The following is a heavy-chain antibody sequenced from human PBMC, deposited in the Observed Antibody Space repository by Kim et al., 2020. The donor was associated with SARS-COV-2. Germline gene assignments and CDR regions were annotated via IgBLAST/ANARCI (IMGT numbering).Heavy chain of an antibody. CDR2: IIPILGIA. Sequence: SVKVSCKASGGTFSSYTISWVRQAPGQGLEWMGRIIPILGIANYAQKIQGRVTITADKFTSTAYMELSSLRSEDTAVYYCARGDHPRVVVTAIPAEYFQHWGQGTLVTVAS. V-gene: IGHV1-69*02. J-gene: IGHJ1*01. CDR3: ARGDHPRVVVTAIPAEYFQH. D-gene: IGHD2-21*02. CDR1: GGTFSSYT.